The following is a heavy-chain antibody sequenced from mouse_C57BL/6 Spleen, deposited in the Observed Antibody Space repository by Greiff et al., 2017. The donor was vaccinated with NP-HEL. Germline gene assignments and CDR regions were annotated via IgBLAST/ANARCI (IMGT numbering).Heavy chain of an antibody. Sequence: DVHLVESGGGLVKPGGSLKLSCAASGFTFSSYAMSWVRQTPEKRLEWVATISDGGSYTYYPDNVKGRFTISRDNAKNNLYLQMSHLKSEDTAMYYCARALYDYDGFDYWGQGTTLTVSS. V-gene: IGHV5-4*01. D-gene: IGHD2-4*01. CDR2: ISDGGSYT. CDR3: ARALYDYDGFDY. CDR1: GFTFSSYA. J-gene: IGHJ2*01.